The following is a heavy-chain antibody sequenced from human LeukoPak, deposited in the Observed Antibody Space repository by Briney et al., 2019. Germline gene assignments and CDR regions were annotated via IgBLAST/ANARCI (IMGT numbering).Heavy chain of an antibody. D-gene: IGHD5-12*01. CDR2: IIPMSGTA. CDR3: ARSPSGYSGYDPVYY. J-gene: IGHJ4*02. CDR1: GYTFTSYD. Sequence: SVKVSCKASGYTFTSYDINWVRQATGQGLEWMGGIIPMSGTANYAQKFQGRVTITADESTSTAYMELSSLRSEDTAVYYCARSPSGYSGYDPVYYWGQGTLVTVSS. V-gene: IGHV1-69*13.